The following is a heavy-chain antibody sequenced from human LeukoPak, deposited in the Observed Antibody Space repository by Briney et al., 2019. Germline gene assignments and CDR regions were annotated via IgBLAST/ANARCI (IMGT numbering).Heavy chain of an antibody. CDR2: INHSGST. V-gene: IGHV4-34*01. D-gene: IGHD6-13*01. CDR1: GGSFSGYY. Sequence: SETLSLTCAVYGGSFSGYYWSWIRQPPGKGLEWIGEINHSGSTNYNPSLKSRVTISVDTSKNQFSLKLSSVTAADTAVYYCARGRIAAARQGAFDIWGQGTMVTVSS. CDR3: ARGRIAAARQGAFDI. J-gene: IGHJ3*02.